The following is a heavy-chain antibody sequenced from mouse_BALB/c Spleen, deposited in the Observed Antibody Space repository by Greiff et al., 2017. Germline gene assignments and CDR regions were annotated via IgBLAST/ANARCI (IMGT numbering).Heavy chain of an antibody. V-gene: IGHV3-8*02. D-gene: IGHD2-10*01. CDR3: ASHAYYGNFYYAMDY. CDR2: ISYSGST. CDR1: GDSITSGY. J-gene: IGHJ4*01. Sequence: EVKLMESGPSLVKPSQTLSLTCSVTGDSITSGYWNWIRKFPGNKLEYMGYISYSGSTYYNPSLKSRISITRDTSKNQYYLQLNSVTTEDTATYYCASHAYYGNFYYAMDYWGQGTSVTVSS.